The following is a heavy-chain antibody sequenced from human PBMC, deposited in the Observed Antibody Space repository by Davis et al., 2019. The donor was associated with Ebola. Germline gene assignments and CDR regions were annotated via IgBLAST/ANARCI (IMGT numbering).Heavy chain of an antibody. CDR1: GFTFSSYA. V-gene: IGHV3-21*04. J-gene: IGHJ6*02. Sequence: PGGSLRLSCAASGFTFSSYAMNWVRQAPGKGLEWVSSISSSSSYIYYADSVKGRFTISRDNAKNSLYLQMNSLRAEDTAVYYCAKCRSGGSCYYGMDVWGQGTTVTVSS. D-gene: IGHD2-15*01. CDR3: AKCRSGGSCYYGMDV. CDR2: ISSSSSYI.